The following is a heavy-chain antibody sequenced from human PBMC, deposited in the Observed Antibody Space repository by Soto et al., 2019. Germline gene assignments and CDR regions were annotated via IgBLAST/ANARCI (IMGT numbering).Heavy chain of an antibody. CDR3: ARDEMVVATGSRTWHYYYGMDV. J-gene: IGHJ6*02. Sequence: QVQLVQSGAEVKKPGSSVKVSCKSSGGTFSTYAISWGLQAPGQGLECMGGIIPIFGTANYAQKFQGRVTITADESTTTAYMELISLRSEDTAVYYCARDEMVVATGSRTWHYYYGMDVWGQGTTVTVSS. CDR2: IIPIFGTA. CDR1: GGTFSTYA. V-gene: IGHV1-69*12. D-gene: IGHD2-15*01.